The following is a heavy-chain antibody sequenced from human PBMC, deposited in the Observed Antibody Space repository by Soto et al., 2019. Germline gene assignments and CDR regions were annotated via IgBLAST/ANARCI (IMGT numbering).Heavy chain of an antibody. D-gene: IGHD2-21*02. V-gene: IGHV3-7*01. CDR1: GFTFGSYW. J-gene: IGHJ4*02. CDR2: IKPDGSST. CDR3: ARAGYCGPGCYYYFDY. Sequence: PGGSLRLSCAVPGFTFGSYWMNWVRLIPGKGLEWVAYIKPDGSSTYYVDSVKGRFTISRDNAKNSLYLQMNSLRVEDTSVYYWARAGYCGPGCYYYFDYWGQGTLVTVSS.